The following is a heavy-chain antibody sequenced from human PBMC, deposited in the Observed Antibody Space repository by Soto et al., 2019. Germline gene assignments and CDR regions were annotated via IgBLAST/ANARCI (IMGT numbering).Heavy chain of an antibody. V-gene: IGHV5-51*01. Sequence: GESLKISCKGSGYTFTNYWIGWVRQMPGKGPEWMGIIYPGDSDTKYNPSFQGQVTISADKSITTTYLQWSSLKASDPAIYYCAASIFYYGMDVWGQGTTVTVSS. CDR2: IYPGDSDT. CDR3: AASIFYYGMDV. CDR1: GYTFTNYW. J-gene: IGHJ6*02.